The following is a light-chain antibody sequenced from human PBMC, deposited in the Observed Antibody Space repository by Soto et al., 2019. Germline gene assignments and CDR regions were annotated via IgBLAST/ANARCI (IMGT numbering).Light chain of an antibody. J-gene: IGLJ3*02. CDR3: SSFTTSSTRV. V-gene: IGLV2-14*01. CDR1: SSDVGAYNY. CDR2: EVS. Sequence: QSALTQPASVSGSPGQSITISCAGTSSDVGAYNYVSWYQQHPGSTPNIIIYEVSNRPSGVSDRFSGSKSGNTASLTISGLQAGDEADYYCSSFTTSSTRVFGGGTKLTVL.